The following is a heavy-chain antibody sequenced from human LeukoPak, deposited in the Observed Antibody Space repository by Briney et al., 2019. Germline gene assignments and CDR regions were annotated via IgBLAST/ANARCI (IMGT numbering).Heavy chain of an antibody. V-gene: IGHV4-59*01. CDR2: IYYSGST. Sequence: PSETLSLTCTVSGGSISSYYWSWIRQPPGKGLEWIGYIYYSGSTNYNPSLKSRVTISVDTSKNQFSLKLSSVTAADTAVYYCARGGIAVAGTFDYWGQGTLVTVSS. CDR3: ARGGIAVAGTFDY. D-gene: IGHD6-19*01. CDR1: GGSISSYY. J-gene: IGHJ4*02.